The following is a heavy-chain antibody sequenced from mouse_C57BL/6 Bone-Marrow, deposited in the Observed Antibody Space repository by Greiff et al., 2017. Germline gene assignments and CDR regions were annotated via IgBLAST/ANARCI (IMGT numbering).Heavy chain of an antibody. CDR1: GFTFSSYG. J-gene: IGHJ2*01. CDR3: ARHWDFDY. Sequence: EVQLVESGGDLVKPGGSLKLSCAASGFTFSSYGMSWVRQTPDTRLEWVATISSGGSYTYYPDSVKGRFTISRDNAKNTLYLQMSSLKSEDTAMYYCARHWDFDYWGQGTTLTVSS. CDR2: ISSGGSYT. D-gene: IGHD4-1*01. V-gene: IGHV5-6*01.